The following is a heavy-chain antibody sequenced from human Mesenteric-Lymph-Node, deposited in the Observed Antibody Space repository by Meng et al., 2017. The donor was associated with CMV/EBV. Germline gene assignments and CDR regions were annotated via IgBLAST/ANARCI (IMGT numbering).Heavy chain of an antibody. V-gene: IGHV4-61*01. CDR1: RGPVSSGSDY. D-gene: IGHD6-25*01. Sequence: ESLKIPRTVPRGPVSSGSDYWTSIRQPPGKGLEWIGFIYYSGCTNYNPSLKSRVTMSVDTSKNRFSLKLSSVTAADTAVYYCARGVDSSAYYYGMDVWGQGTTVTVSS. CDR2: IYYSGCT. CDR3: ARGVDSSAYYYGMDV. J-gene: IGHJ6*02.